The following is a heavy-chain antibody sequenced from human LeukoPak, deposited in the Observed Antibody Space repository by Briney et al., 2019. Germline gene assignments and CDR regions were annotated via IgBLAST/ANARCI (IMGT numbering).Heavy chain of an antibody. J-gene: IGHJ4*02. CDR1: GFTFSSYS. V-gene: IGHV3-21*01. CDR2: ISSSSSYI. D-gene: IGHD3-22*01. CDR3: ARGSDSSGSFDY. Sequence: GGSLRLSCAASGFTFSSYSMNWVRQAPGKGLEWVSSISSSSSYIYYADSVKGRFTISRDNAKNSLYLQMNSLRAEDTAVYYCARGSDSSGSFDYWAREPWSPSPQ.